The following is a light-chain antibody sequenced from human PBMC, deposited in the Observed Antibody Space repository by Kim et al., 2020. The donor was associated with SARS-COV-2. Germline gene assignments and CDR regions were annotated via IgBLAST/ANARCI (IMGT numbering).Light chain of an antibody. Sequence: PWERSTLSGSAGQGVSGFSYPAWYPQKPGQAPRPLIYGASGSATGIPDRISGSEARTDFTLTISRLEPEDFAVYYSPDYGSLPPYTFGQGIKLEIK. CDR3: PDYGSLPPYT. CDR2: GAS. V-gene: IGKV3-20*01. J-gene: IGKJ2*01. CDR1: QGVSGFSY.